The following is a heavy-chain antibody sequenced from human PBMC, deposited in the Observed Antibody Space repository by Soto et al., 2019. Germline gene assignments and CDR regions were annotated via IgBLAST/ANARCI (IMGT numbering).Heavy chain of an antibody. D-gene: IGHD6-13*01. J-gene: IGHJ6*02. CDR2: IKQDGSEK. CDR3: ARIASAGRGWDV. Sequence: EVQLVESGGGLVQPGGSLRLSCAASGFTFSNYWMSWVRQAPGKGLEWVGNIKQDGSEKNYVDSVKGRFTISRDNAKNSLFLQMNRLRAEDTAVYYCARIASAGRGWDVWGQGTTVIASS. V-gene: IGHV3-7*01. CDR1: GFTFSNYW.